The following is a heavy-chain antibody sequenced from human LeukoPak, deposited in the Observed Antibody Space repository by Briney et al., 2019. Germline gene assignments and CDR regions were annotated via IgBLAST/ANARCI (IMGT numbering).Heavy chain of an antibody. CDR1: GGSISRSSYY. J-gene: IGHJ4*02. Sequence: SETLSLTCTVSGGSISRSSYYWGWVRQPPGKGLEWIGTIYYSGITYYSPSLKSRVMISVDTSKNQFSLKLSSVTAADTAVYYCARTATSYSYGYLGNWGQGTLVTVSS. D-gene: IGHD5-18*01. V-gene: IGHV4-39*01. CDR2: IYYSGIT. CDR3: ARTATSYSYGYLGN.